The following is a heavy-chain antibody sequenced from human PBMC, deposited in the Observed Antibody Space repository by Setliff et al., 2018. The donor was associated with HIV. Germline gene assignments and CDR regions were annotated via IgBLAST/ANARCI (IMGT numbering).Heavy chain of an antibody. V-gene: IGHV2-5*02. D-gene: IGHD2-15*01. CDR1: GFSLSTDGVG. Sequence: GSGPTLVNPTQTLTLTCTFSGFSLSTDGVGVGWIRQPPGKALEWLVLIYWDNDMCYSPSLKRRLTITKDPPKNQVVLTMTDMDPGDTATYYCAQLVSDCNDGTCHSEYFRHWGQGALVTVSS. J-gene: IGHJ1*01. CDR2: IYWDNDM. CDR3: AQLVSDCNDGTCHSEYFRH.